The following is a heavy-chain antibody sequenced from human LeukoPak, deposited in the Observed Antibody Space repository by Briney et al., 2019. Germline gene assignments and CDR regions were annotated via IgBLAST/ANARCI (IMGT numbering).Heavy chain of an antibody. Sequence: KPSETLSLTCAVYGGSFSGYYWSWIRQPPEKVLEWIGEINHSGSTNCNPSLKSRVTISVDTSKNQFSLKLSSVTAADTAVYYCARGGGVAVAGTGSFDYWGQGTLVTVSS. CDR1: GGSFSGYY. CDR3: ARGGGVAVAGTGSFDY. J-gene: IGHJ4*02. CDR2: INHSGST. D-gene: IGHD6-19*01. V-gene: IGHV4-34*01.